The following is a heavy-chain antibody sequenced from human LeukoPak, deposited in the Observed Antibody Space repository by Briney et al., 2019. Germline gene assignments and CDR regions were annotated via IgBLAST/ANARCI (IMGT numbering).Heavy chain of an antibody. Sequence: SETLSLTCTVSGGSISSYYWSWIRQPPGKGLEWIGYIYYSGSTNYNPSLKSRVTISVDTSKNQFSLKLSSVTAADTAVYYCARDQGRAAAGYFDLWGRGTLVTVSS. CDR1: GGSISSYY. CDR2: IYYSGST. V-gene: IGHV4-59*01. D-gene: IGHD6-13*01. J-gene: IGHJ2*01. CDR3: ARDQGRAAAGYFDL.